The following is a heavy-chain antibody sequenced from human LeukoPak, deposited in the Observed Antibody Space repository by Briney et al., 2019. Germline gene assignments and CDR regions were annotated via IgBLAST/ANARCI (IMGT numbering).Heavy chain of an antibody. Sequence: GRSLRLSCAASGFTFSSYGMHWVRQAPGKGLEWVAVISYDGSNKYYADSVKGRFTISRDNSKNTLYLQMNSLRAEDTAVYYCAKDADRGYSYGHYFDYWGQGTLVTVSS. CDR3: AKDADRGYSYGHYFDY. CDR2: ISYDGSNK. CDR1: GFTFSSYG. D-gene: IGHD5-18*01. V-gene: IGHV3-30*18. J-gene: IGHJ4*02.